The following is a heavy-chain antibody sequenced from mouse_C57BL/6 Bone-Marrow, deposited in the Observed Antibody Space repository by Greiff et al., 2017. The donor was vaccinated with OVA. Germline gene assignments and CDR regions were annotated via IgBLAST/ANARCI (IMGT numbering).Heavy chain of an antibody. D-gene: IGHD1-1*01. CDR3: AGAAYGSGWKGDG. CDR2: INPGSGGT. V-gene: IGHV1-54*01. CDR1: GYAFTNYL. Sequence: VQLQQSGAELVRPGTSVKVSCKASGYAFTNYLIEWVKQRPGQGLEWIGVINPGSGGTNYNEKFKGKATLTADKSSSTAYMQLRSLTSEDSAVFSCAGAAYGSGWKGDGWGRGTGITVSS. J-gene: IGHJ1*03.